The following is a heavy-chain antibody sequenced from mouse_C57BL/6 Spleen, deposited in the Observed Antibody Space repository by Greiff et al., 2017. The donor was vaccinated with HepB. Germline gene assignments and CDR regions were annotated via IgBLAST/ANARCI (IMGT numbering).Heavy chain of an antibody. Sequence: EVQGVESGGGLVKPGGSLKLSCAASGFTFSSYAMSWVRQTPEKRLEWVATISDGGSYTYYPDNVKGRFTISRDNAKNNLYLQMSHLKSEDTAMYYCARERGLYYDYDEGYFDVWGTGTTVTVSS. CDR3: ARERGLYYDYDEGYFDV. J-gene: IGHJ1*03. D-gene: IGHD2-4*01. CDR1: GFTFSSYA. V-gene: IGHV5-4*01. CDR2: ISDGGSYT.